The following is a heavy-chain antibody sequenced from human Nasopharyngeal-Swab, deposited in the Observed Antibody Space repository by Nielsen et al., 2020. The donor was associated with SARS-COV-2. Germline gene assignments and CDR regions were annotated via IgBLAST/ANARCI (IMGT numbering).Heavy chain of an antibody. CDR2: ISSSSSTI. J-gene: IGHJ4*02. V-gene: IGHV3-48*04. Sequence: VRQAPGKGLEWVSYISSSSSTIYYADSVKGRFTISRDNAKNSLYLQINSLRAEDTAVYYCARVRRDGYNLHFDYWGQGTLVTVSS. D-gene: IGHD5-24*01. CDR3: ARVRRDGYNLHFDY.